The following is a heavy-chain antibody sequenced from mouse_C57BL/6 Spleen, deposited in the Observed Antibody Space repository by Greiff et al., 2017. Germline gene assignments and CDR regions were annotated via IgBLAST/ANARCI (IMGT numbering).Heavy chain of an antibody. CDR3: ARQGNGFDY. CDR1: GYTFTSYW. J-gene: IGHJ2*01. D-gene: IGHD1-1*02. Sequence: QVQLQQPGAELVKPGASVKMSCKASGYTFTSYWITWVKQRPGQGLEWIGDIYPGSGSTNYNAKFKSKATLTVDTSSSTAYMQRSSLTSEDSAVYYCARQGNGFDYWGQGTTLTVSS. V-gene: IGHV1-55*01. CDR2: IYPGSGST.